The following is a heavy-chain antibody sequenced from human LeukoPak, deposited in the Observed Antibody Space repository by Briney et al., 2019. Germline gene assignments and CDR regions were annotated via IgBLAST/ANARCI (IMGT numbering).Heavy chain of an antibody. CDR1: GGSISSSSYH. V-gene: IGHV4-39*01. CDR3: AGRLRSGVDY. D-gene: IGHD1-26*01. CDR2: IYYSGST. J-gene: IGHJ4*02. Sequence: SETLSLTCTVSGGSISSSSYHWAWIRQPPGKGLEWIGNIYYSGSTYYNPSLKSRVTISVGTSKNQFSLRLSSVTAADTAVYYCAGRLRSGVDYWGQGTLVTVSS.